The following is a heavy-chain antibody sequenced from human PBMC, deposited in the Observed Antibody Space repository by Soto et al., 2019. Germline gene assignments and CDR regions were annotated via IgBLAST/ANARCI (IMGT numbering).Heavy chain of an antibody. J-gene: IGHJ4*02. CDR1: GGSFTGHY. V-gene: IGHV4-34*01. Sequence: SETLSLTCAVYGGSFTGHYWSWIRQPPGKGLEWIGEINQSGNTNYNPSLKSRVTISVDTSKNQLFLNLTSVTAADTAMYYCARHHVRGRTIAGAAEFWGQGTLVTVPS. CDR3: ARHHVRGRTIAGAAEF. CDR2: INQSGNT. D-gene: IGHD6-13*01.